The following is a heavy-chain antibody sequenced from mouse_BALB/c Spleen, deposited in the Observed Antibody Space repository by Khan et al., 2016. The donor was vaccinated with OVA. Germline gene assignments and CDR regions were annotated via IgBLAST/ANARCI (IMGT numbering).Heavy chain of an antibody. CDR1: GYTFSSYY. Sequence: VQLQESGAELVKTGASVKLSCKASGYTFSSYYLYWVKQRHGQGLDWIGEINLNNGDSNFNEKFKSKATLTVDKFSYTAYMQLSSLTSEDSAVYYCTRSGYGSFAYWGQGTLVTVSA. CDR3: TRSGYGSFAY. V-gene: IGHV1S81*02. D-gene: IGHD2-2*01. CDR2: INLNNGDS. J-gene: IGHJ3*01.